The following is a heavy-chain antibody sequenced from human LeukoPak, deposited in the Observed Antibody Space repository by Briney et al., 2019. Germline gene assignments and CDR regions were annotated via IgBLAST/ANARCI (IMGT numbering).Heavy chain of an antibody. CDR3: ARDVAVPGGVYFDY. CDR1: GFTVSSNS. CDR2: IYTGGTT. V-gene: IGHV3-66*01. J-gene: IGHJ4*02. D-gene: IGHD2-2*01. Sequence: PGGSLRLSCAASGFTVSSNSMSWVRQAPGKGLVWVSVIYTGGTTYYADSVKGRFTISRDNSKNTLYLQMNSLRAEDTAVYYCARDVAVPGGVYFDYWGQGTLVTVSS.